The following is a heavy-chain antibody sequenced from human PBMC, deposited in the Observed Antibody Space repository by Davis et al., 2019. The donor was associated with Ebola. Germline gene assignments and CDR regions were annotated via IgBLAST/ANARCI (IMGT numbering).Heavy chain of an antibody. Sequence: SVKVSCKASGGTFSSYAISWVRQAPGQGLEWMGGIIPIFGTANYAQKFQGRVTITADKSTSTAYMELSSLRSEDTAVYYCAREGYCSSTSCYHSYYYYYYGMDVWGQGTTVTVSS. CDR3: AREGYCSSTSCYHSYYYYYYGMDV. V-gene: IGHV1-69*06. D-gene: IGHD2-2*01. CDR1: GGTFSSYA. J-gene: IGHJ6*02. CDR2: IIPIFGTA.